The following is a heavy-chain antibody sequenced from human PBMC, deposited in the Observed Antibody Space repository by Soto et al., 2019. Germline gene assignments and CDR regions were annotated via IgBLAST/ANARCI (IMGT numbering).Heavy chain of an antibody. CDR2: IIPIFGTA. Sequence: QVQLVQSGAEVKKPGSSVKVSCKASGGTFSSYAISWVRQAPGQGLEWMGGIIPIFGTANYAQKFQGRVTITADESTSTDYMELSSLRSEDTAVYYCAREVGKGSTSLYGMDVWGQGTTVTVSS. CDR1: GGTFSSYA. V-gene: IGHV1-69*01. D-gene: IGHD2-2*01. J-gene: IGHJ6*02. CDR3: AREVGKGSTSLYGMDV.